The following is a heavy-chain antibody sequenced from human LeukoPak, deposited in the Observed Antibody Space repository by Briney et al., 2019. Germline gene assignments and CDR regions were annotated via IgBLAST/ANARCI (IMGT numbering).Heavy chain of an antibody. CDR2: TYYRSKWYS. CDR1: GDSVSGETTA. CDR3: ARGWGFDY. D-gene: IGHD7-27*01. J-gene: IGHJ4*02. Sequence: SQTLSLTCAISGDSVSGETTAWNWIRQSPSRGLEWLGSTYYRSKWYSDYAVSVKSRITISSDTSKNQFSLQLNSVTLEDTAVYYCARGWGFDYWSQGTLVTVSS. V-gene: IGHV6-1*01.